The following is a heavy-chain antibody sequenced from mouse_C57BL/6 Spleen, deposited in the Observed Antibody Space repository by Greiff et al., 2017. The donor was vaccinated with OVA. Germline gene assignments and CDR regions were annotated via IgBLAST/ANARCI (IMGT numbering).Heavy chain of an antibody. CDR2: IYPGSGST. CDR3: ARSPGEAWFAY. Sequence: QVQLQQPGAELVKPGASVQMSCKASGYTFTSYWITWVTQRPGQGLEWIGDIYPGSGSTNYNEKFKSKATLTVDTSSSTAYMQLSSLTSEDSAVYYCARSPGEAWFAYWGQGTLVTVSA. CDR1: GYTFTSYW. V-gene: IGHV1-55*01. J-gene: IGHJ3*01. D-gene: IGHD2-13*01.